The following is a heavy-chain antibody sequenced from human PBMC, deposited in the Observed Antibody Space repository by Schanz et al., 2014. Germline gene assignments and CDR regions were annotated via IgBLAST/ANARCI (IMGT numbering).Heavy chain of an antibody. CDR1: GFTFSRNA. CDR2: ISYDGNNQ. J-gene: IGHJ4*02. V-gene: IGHV3-30*19. D-gene: IGHD3-3*01. CDR3: ARPIYDLWSGSFDY. Sequence: QVQLVESGGGVVQPGRSLRLSCAASGFTFSRNAMNWVRQAPGKGLEWVAFISYDGNNQYYADSVKGRFTISRDNSKNTLYLQMNSLRAEDTAVYYCARPIYDLWSGSFDYWGQGTLVTVSS.